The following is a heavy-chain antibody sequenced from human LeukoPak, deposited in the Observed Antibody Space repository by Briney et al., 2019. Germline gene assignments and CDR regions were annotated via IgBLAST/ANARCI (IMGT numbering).Heavy chain of an antibody. Sequence: PGGSLRLSCAASGFTFSSYAMSWVRQAPGKGLEWVSAISGSGGSTYYADSVKGRFTISRDNSKNTLYLRMNSLRAEDTAVYYCAKNNYHYDILTGLDYWGQGTLVTVSS. D-gene: IGHD3-9*01. V-gene: IGHV3-23*01. CDR3: AKNNYHYDILTGLDY. J-gene: IGHJ4*02. CDR1: GFTFSSYA. CDR2: ISGSGGST.